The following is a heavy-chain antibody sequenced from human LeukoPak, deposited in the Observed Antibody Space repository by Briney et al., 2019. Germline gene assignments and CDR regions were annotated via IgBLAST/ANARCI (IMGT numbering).Heavy chain of an antibody. D-gene: IGHD6-13*01. CDR3: ARDQEFAAAGTRVYYYGMDV. J-gene: IGHJ6*02. CDR1: GGSISSGGYS. Sequence: SQTLSLTCAVSGGSISSGGYSWSWIRQPPGKGLEWIGYIYYSGSTNYNPSLKSRVTISVDTSKNQFSLKLSSVTAADTAVYYCARDQEFAAAGTRVYYYGMDVWGQGTTVTVSS. V-gene: IGHV4-61*08. CDR2: IYYSGST.